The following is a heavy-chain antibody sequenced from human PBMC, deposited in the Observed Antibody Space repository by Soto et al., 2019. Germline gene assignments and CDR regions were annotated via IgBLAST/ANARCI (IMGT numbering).Heavy chain of an antibody. CDR3: ARHRPTVTTLDYGTDV. Sequence: QVQLQESGPGLVKPSETLSLTCTVSGGSISSYYWSWIRQPPGKGLEWIGYIYYSGSTNYNPSLKSRVTISVDTSKNQFSLKLSSVTAADTAVYYCARHRPTVTTLDYGTDVWGQGTTVTVSS. V-gene: IGHV4-59*08. J-gene: IGHJ6*02. CDR2: IYYSGST. CDR1: GGSISSYY. D-gene: IGHD4-17*01.